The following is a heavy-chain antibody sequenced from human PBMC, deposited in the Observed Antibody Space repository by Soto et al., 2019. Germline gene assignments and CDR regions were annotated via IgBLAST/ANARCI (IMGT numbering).Heavy chain of an antibody. Sequence: EVQLLESGGGLVQPGRSLRLSCAASGFTFSNYAMSWVRQAPGQGLDWVSAISGSGGTTYYADFVKGRFTISRDNSKNTLFLQMNSLRAEDAAVYYCAKFFVETGSNSGWPWSFHYWGQGTLVTVSS. CDR2: ISGSGGTT. V-gene: IGHV3-23*01. CDR3: AKFFVETGSNSGWPWSFHY. J-gene: IGHJ4*02. CDR1: GFTFSNYA. D-gene: IGHD6-25*01.